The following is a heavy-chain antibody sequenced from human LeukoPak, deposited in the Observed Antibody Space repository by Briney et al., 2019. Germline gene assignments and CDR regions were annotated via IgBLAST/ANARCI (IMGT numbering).Heavy chain of an antibody. Sequence: GGSLRLSCAASGFTFSSYGMHWVRQAPGKGLEWVAVISYDGSNKYYADSVKGRFTISRDNSKNTLYLQMNSLRAEDTAVYYCAKDLADYDIFTGYLPWGQGTLVTVSS. CDR2: ISYDGSNK. CDR3: AKDLADYDIFTGYLP. D-gene: IGHD3-9*01. J-gene: IGHJ5*02. CDR1: GFTFSSYG. V-gene: IGHV3-30*18.